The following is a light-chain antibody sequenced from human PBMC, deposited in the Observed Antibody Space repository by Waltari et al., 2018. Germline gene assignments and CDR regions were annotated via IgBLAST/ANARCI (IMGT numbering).Light chain of an antibody. CDR3: QQYYSTPRELT. Sequence: DIVMTQSPDSLAVSLGERATINCKSSKSVLYSSNNKNYLAWYQQKPGQPPKLLIYWASTRESGVPDRFSGSGSGTDFTLTISSLQAEDVAVYYCQQYYSTPRELTFGGGTKVEIK. V-gene: IGKV4-1*01. J-gene: IGKJ4*01. CDR1: KSVLYSSNNKNY. CDR2: WAS.